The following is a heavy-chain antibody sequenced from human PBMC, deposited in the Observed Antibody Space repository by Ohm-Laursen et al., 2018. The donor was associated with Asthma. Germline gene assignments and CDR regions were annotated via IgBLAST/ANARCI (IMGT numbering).Heavy chain of an antibody. CDR2: ISSSGSTI. CDR3: ARFRTIFGVVLSYYYGMDV. J-gene: IGHJ6*02. Sequence: SLRLSCSASGFTFSDYYISWIRQAPGKGLEWVSYISSSGSTIYYADSVKGRFTISRDNAKNSLYLQMNSLRAKDTAVYYCARFRTIFGVVLSYYYGMDVWGQGTTVTVSS. V-gene: IGHV3-11*01. D-gene: IGHD3-3*01. CDR1: GFTFSDYY.